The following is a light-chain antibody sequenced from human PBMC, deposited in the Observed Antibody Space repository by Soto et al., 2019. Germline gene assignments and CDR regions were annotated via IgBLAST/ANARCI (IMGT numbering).Light chain of an antibody. CDR2: AAS. Sequence: DIQMTQSPSSLSASVRDRVTITCRASQGIGSYLAWYQQKPGKAPKLLIYAASTLQSGVPSRFSGSGSGTAFTLTSSSLQPEDVATYFCQKYNRAPFTFGPGTRVDIK. CDR3: QKYNRAPFT. CDR1: QGIGSY. J-gene: IGKJ3*01. V-gene: IGKV1-27*01.